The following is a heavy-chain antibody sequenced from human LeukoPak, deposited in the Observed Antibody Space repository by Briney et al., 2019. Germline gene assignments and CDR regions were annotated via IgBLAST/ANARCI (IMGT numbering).Heavy chain of an antibody. V-gene: IGHV1-69*13. D-gene: IGHD2-15*01. CDR1: GYTITGYY. CDR3: ARDPGYSYYYGMDV. CDR2: IIPIFGTA. Sequence: SVKVSCKASGYTITGYYMHWVRQAPGQGLEWMGGIIPIFGTANYAQKFQGRVTITADESTSTAYMELSSLRSEDTAVYYCARDPGYSYYYGMDVWGQGTTVTVSS. J-gene: IGHJ6*02.